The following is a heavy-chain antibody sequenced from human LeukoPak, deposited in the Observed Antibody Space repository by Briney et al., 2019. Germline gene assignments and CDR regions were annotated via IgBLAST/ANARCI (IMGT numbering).Heavy chain of an antibody. V-gene: IGHV4-31*03. J-gene: IGHJ3*02. Sequence: SQTLSLTCTVSGGSISSGGYYWSWIRQHPGKGLEWIGYIYYSGSTYYNPSLKSRVTISVDTSKNQFSLKLSSVTAADTAVYYCAREVLPYDAFDIWGQGTMVTVSS. CDR2: IYYSGST. CDR3: AREVLPYDAFDI. CDR1: GGSISSGGYY.